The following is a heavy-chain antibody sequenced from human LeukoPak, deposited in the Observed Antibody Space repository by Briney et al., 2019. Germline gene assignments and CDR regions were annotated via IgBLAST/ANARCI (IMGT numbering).Heavy chain of an antibody. J-gene: IGHJ5*02. CDR1: GYTITGYY. Sequence: ASVKVSCKASGYTITGYYMHWVRQAPGQGLEWMGWINPNSGGTNYAQKFQGRVAMTRDTSISTAYMELSRLRSDDTAVYYCARGDYGSGSYVWFDPWGQGTLVTVSS. CDR3: ARGDYGSGSYVWFDP. D-gene: IGHD3-10*01. CDR2: INPNSGGT. V-gene: IGHV1-2*02.